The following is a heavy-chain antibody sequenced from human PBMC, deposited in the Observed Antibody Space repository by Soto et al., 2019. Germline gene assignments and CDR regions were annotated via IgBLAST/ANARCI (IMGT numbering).Heavy chain of an antibody. CDR3: ARDRRYCSSTSCPNDAFDI. CDR1: GGTFSSYA. V-gene: IGHV1-69*01. Sequence: QVQLVQSGAEVKKPGSSVKVSCKASGGTFSSYAISWVRQAPGQGLEWMGGIIPIFGTANYEQKIQGRATITADESTSTAYRELSSLRSEDTAVYYCARDRRYCSSTSCPNDAFDIWGQGTMVTVSS. J-gene: IGHJ3*02. CDR2: IIPIFGTA. D-gene: IGHD2-2*01.